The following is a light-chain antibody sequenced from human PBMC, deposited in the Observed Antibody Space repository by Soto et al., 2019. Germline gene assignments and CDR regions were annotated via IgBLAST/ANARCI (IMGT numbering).Light chain of an antibody. J-gene: IGKJ1*01. CDR1: HSLSHNF. CDR3: LQYDDSSPT. V-gene: IGKV3-20*01. CDR2: GVS. Sequence: EIVLTQSPGTLSLSPGEGATLSCRASHSLSHNFLAWYQQQPGQTPRLLIYGVSTRAPGIPDRFSGTGSGADFTLTISRLEPEDFAVFYCLQYDDSSPTFGQATRVEIK.